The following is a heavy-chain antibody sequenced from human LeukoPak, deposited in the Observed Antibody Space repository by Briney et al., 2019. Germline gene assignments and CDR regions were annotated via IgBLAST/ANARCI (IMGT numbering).Heavy chain of an antibody. CDR2: ISYTGTT. J-gene: IGHJ4*02. D-gene: IGHD5-18*01. CDR1: GGSINSYY. Sequence: SETLSLTCTVSGGSINSYYWSWIRQPPGKGLEWIGYISYTGTTIYNPSLKTQVTISVDTSNQFSLNLSSVTAADTAMYYCATGPHTALDYWGQGTLVTVSS. CDR3: ATGPHTALDY. V-gene: IGHV4-59*08.